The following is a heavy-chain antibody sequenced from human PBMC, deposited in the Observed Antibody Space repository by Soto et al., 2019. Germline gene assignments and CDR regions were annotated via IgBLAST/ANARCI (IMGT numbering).Heavy chain of an antibody. J-gene: IGHJ6*02. D-gene: IGHD6-6*01. CDR2: ISSSGSTI. CDR1: GFTFSDYY. V-gene: IGHV3-11*01. CDR3: AREVYSSSLPTYYSYYGMDV. Sequence: QVQLVESGGGLVKPGGSLRLSCAASGFTFSDYYMSWIRQAPGKGLEWVSYISSSGSTIYYADSVKGRFTISRDNAKNSLYLKMNSLRAEDTAVYYCAREVYSSSLPTYYSYYGMDVWGQGTTVTVSS.